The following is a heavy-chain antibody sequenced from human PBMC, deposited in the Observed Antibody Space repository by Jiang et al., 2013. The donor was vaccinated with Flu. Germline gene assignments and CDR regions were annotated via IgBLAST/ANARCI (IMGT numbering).Heavy chain of an antibody. Sequence: TCTVSSDSVTSGSYYWSWDPAAPGRDWSGFGYIYYTGSTNVQPSLKSRVTISEDTSKNQFSLKLSSVTAADTAVYYCARRSIYGDYFDYWGQGTQVTVSS. CDR3: ARRSIYGDYFDY. CDR2: IYYTGST. D-gene: IGHD4-17*01. V-gene: IGHV4-61*01. J-gene: IGHJ4*02. CDR1: SDSVTSGSYY.